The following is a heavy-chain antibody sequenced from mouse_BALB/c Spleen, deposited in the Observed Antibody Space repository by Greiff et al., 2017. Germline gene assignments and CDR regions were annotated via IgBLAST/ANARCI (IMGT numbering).Heavy chain of an antibody. CDR1: GFTFSSFG. D-gene: IGHD2-3*01. V-gene: IGHV5-17*02. Sequence: VQLKESGGGLVQPGGSRKLSCAASGFTFSSFGMHWVRQAPEKGLEWVAYISSGSSTIYYADTVKGRFTISRDNPKNTLFLQMTSLRSEDTAMYYCARDGYYGYWYFDVWGAGTTVTVSS. J-gene: IGHJ1*01. CDR3: ARDGYYGYWYFDV. CDR2: ISSGSSTI.